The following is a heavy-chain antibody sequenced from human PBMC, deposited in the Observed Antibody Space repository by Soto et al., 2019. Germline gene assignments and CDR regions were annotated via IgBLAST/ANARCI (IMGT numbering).Heavy chain of an antibody. CDR1: GGSFSGYY. D-gene: IGHD3-3*01. Sequence: SETLSLTYAVYGGSFSGYYWSWIRQPPGKGLEWIGEINHSGGTNYNPSLKSRVTISVDTSKNQFSLKLSSVTAADTAVYYCARGDFWSGYYFDYWGQGTLVTVS. J-gene: IGHJ4*02. V-gene: IGHV4-34*01. CDR3: ARGDFWSGYYFDY. CDR2: INHSGGT.